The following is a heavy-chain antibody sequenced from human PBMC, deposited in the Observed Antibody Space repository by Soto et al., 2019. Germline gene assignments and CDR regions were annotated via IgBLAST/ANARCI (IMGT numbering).Heavy chain of an antibody. CDR2: ISAYNGNT. D-gene: IGHD3-22*01. CDR3: ARDENRSGSSGYYWRADAFDI. Sequence: QVQLVQSGAEVKKPGASVKVSCKASGYTFTSYGISWVRQAPGQGLEWMGWISAYNGNTNYAQKLQGRVTMTTDTSTRTAYMELRSLRYDDTAVYYCARDENRSGSSGYYWRADAFDIWGQGTMVTVSS. V-gene: IGHV1-18*04. J-gene: IGHJ3*02. CDR1: GYTFTSYG.